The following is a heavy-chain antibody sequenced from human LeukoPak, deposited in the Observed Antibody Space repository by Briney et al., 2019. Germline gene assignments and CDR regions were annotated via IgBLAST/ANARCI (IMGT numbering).Heavy chain of an antibody. Sequence: SETLSLTCTVSGGSISGSTYHWGWIRQPPGKGLEWIGSIYYSGSTYYNPSLKSRVTISVDTSKNQFSLKLSSVTAADTAVYYCARHPSRYYYGSGSSLSPVDYWGQGTLVTVSS. CDR3: ARHPSRYYYGSGSSLSPVDY. CDR1: GGSISGSTYH. D-gene: IGHD3-10*01. J-gene: IGHJ4*02. CDR2: IYYSGST. V-gene: IGHV4-39*01.